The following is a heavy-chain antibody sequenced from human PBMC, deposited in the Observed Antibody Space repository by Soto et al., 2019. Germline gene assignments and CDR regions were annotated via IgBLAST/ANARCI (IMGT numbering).Heavy chain of an antibody. CDR1: GYTFTNND. J-gene: IGHJ5*02. Sequence: GASVKVYCKASGYTFTNNDVSWVRQATGQGLEWMGWMNPGSGDTGYAQKFQGRVTMNRDISIATAYMELSSLRSDDTAIYYCATMATFGSLNWFDPWGQGTLVTVSS. CDR3: ATMATFGSLNWFDP. V-gene: IGHV1-8*01. CDR2: MNPGSGDT. D-gene: IGHD3-10*01.